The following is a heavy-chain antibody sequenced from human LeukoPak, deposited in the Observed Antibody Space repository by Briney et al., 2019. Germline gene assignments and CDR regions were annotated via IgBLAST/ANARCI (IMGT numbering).Heavy chain of an antibody. CDR3: ARGGNDGHDAFDI. D-gene: IGHD2-8*01. Sequence: SVKVSCKASGGTFSSYAISWVRQAPGQGLEWMGGIIPIFGTANYAQKFQGRVTITTDESTSTAYMELSSLRSEDTAVYYCARGGNDGHDAFDIWGQGTMVTVSS. CDR2: IIPIFGTA. J-gene: IGHJ3*02. CDR1: GGTFSSYA. V-gene: IGHV1-69*05.